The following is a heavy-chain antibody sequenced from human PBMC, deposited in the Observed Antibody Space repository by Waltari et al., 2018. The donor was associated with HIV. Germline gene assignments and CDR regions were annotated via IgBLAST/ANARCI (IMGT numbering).Heavy chain of an antibody. CDR2: ISWDGSNK. CDR3: GREGDYYDSSPFDY. J-gene: IGHJ4*02. V-gene: IGHV3-30-3*01. D-gene: IGHD3-22*01. CDR1: GFTFNPYA. Sequence: QVQLVESGGGVVQPGRSLRLSCAASGFTFNPYAMHWVRQAPGKGLEWWAVISWDGSNKHYADSVKGRCTISRDSSRNSLYLQMSSLRAEDTAVYYCGREGDYYDSSPFDYWGQGTLVTVSS.